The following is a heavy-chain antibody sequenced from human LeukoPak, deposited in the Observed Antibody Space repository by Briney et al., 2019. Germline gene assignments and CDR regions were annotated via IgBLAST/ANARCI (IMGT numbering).Heavy chain of an antibody. CDR3: ARGRLGQPPRN. V-gene: IGHV4-34*01. J-gene: IGHJ4*02. Sequence: SETLSLTCAVYGGSFSGYYWSWIRQPPGKGLEWIGEINHSGSTNYNPSLKSRVTISVDTSKNQFSLKLSSVTAADTAVYYCARGRLGQPPRNWGQGTLVTVSS. D-gene: IGHD3/OR15-3a*01. CDR1: GGSFSGYY. CDR2: INHSGST.